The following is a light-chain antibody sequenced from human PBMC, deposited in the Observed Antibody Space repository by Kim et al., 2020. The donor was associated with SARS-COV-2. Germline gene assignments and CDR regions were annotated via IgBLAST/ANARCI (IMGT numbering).Light chain of an antibody. CDR1: KLGEKY. CDR2: QDF. V-gene: IGLV3-1*01. J-gene: IGLJ2*01. Sequence: SYELTQPPSVSVSPGQTVTLTCSGDKLGEKYSCWYQQRSGQSPILLIYQDFKRPSGIPERFSGSNFGNTATLTISGTQTVDEADYYCQAWDSGTVVFGGETKVTVL. CDR3: QAWDSGTVV.